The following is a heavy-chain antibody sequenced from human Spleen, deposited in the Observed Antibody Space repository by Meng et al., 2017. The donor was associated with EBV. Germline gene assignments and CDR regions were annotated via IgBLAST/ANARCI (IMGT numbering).Heavy chain of an antibody. CDR2: FIPLFGTT. V-gene: IGHV1-69*01. J-gene: IGHJ4*02. D-gene: IGHD3-10*01. Sequence: QLGCEVKQPRSSMKVSRKAFDDTFSSHAITWWRQAPGQGLEGMGWFIPLFGTTNYAPNFPGRVTITADESSTTAYMELNGLRSEDTAVYYCARCYGAGSYYNFAIWGQGTLVTVSS. CDR3: ARCYGAGSYYNFAI. CDR1: DDTFSSHA.